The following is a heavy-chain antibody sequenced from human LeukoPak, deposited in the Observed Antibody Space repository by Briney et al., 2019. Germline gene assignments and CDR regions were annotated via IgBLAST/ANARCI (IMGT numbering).Heavy chain of an antibody. Sequence: SETLSLTCTVSGGSISSYYWSWIRQPPGKGLEWIGYIYYSGSTNYNPSLKSRVTISVDTSKNQFSLKLSSVTAADTAVYYCARLSGYHGFGESFQNWFDPWGQGTLVTVSS. CDR3: ARLSGYHGFGESFQNWFDP. D-gene: IGHD3-10*01. J-gene: IGHJ5*02. CDR1: GGSISSYY. V-gene: IGHV4-59*08. CDR2: IYYSGST.